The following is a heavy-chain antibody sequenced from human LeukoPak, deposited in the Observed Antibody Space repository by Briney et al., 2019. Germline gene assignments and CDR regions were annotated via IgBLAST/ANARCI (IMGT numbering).Heavy chain of an antibody. CDR2: IDSNSNFM. Sequence: GGSLRLSCAASGFTFGSYSMTWVRQAPGKGLEWVSLIDSNSNFMNYADSVKGRFTISRDNAKNSLYLQMNSLRAEDTAVYYCARARSPSADAFDIWGQGTMVTVSS. CDR3: ARARSPSADAFDI. J-gene: IGHJ3*02. V-gene: IGHV3-21*01. CDR1: GFTFGSYS.